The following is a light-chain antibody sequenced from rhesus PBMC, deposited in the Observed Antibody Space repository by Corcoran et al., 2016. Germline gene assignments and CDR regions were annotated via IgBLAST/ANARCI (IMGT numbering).Light chain of an antibody. CDR2: SAS. V-gene: IGKV3-40*03. CDR3: QQYNDLWT. J-gene: IGKJ1*01. CDR1: ENIGNY. Sequence: EIVMTQSPATLSLSPGETATLSCRASENIGNYLAWYQQKPGQAPKLLVHSASFRATGIPARFSGYGSRTEFPLTIGSLEPENVGVYHCQQYNDLWTFGHGTKVEIK.